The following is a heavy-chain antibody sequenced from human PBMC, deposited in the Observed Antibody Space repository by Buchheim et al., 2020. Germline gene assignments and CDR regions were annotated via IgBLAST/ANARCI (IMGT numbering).Heavy chain of an antibody. J-gene: IGHJ6*03. CDR3: ARAIAAAGHYYYYYYYMDV. D-gene: IGHD6-13*01. V-gene: IGHV1-8*01. CDR2: MNPNSGNT. Sequence: QVQLVQSGAEVKKPGASVKVSCKASGYTFTSYDINWVRQATGQGLEWMGWMNPNSGNTGYAQKFQGRVTMTRNTPISTAYMELSSLRSEDTAVYYCARAIAAAGHYYYYYYYMDVWGKGTT. CDR1: GYTFTSYD.